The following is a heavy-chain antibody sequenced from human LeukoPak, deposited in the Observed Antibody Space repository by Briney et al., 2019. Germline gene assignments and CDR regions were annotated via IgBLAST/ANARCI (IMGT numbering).Heavy chain of an antibody. J-gene: IGHJ4*02. V-gene: IGHV3-21*01. CDR3: ARELVGANDY. D-gene: IGHD1-26*01. Sequence: PGGSLRLSCAASGFTFSSYSMNWVRQAPGKGLEWVSSISSSSSYIYCADSVKGRFTISRDNAKNSLYLQMNSLRAEDTAVYYCARELVGANDYWGQGTLVTVSS. CDR1: GFTFSSYS. CDR2: ISSSSSYI.